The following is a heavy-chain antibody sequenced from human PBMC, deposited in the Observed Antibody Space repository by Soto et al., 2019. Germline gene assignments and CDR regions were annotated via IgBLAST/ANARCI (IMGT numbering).Heavy chain of an antibody. D-gene: IGHD4-17*01. CDR1: GFTFADYA. Sequence: EVLLLESGGGLVQPGGSLRLSCAASGFTFADYAMSWVRQAPGKGLEWVSGIIDTSGNTYYADSVKGRFSISRDNIENPLYLQMNSLTAEDTAVYYCAKDFDGDGLVDFFGHWGQGTLVTVSS. CDR2: IIDTSGNT. CDR3: AKDFDGDGLVDFFGH. J-gene: IGHJ1*01. V-gene: IGHV3-23*01.